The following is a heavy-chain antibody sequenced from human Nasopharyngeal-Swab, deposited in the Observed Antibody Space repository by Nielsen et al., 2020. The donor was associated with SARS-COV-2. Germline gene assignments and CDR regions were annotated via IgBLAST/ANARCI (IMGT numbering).Heavy chain of an antibody. V-gene: IGHV3-21*01. CDR1: GFTFSTYT. CDR2: ISGSSAYI. CDR3: ATSSPPHDYYYYGMDV. Sequence: GGSLRLSCAASGFTFSTYTMNWVRQAPGKGLEWVSSISGSSAYIWYADSVKGRFTISRDNAKNSLYLQMNSLRAEDTAVYYCATSSPPHDYYYYGMDVWGQGTTVTVSS. J-gene: IGHJ6*02.